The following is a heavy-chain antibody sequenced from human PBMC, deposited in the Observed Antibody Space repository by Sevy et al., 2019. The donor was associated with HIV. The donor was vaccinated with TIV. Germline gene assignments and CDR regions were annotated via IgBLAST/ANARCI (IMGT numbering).Heavy chain of an antibody. Sequence: ASVKVSCKASGYTFTGYYMHWVRQAPGQGLEWMGWINPNSGGTNYAQKFQGRVNMTRDTSISTAYMELSRLRSDDTAVYYCARAGPIAAAGKRNWFDPWGQGTLVTVSS. CDR1: GYTFTGYY. D-gene: IGHD6-13*01. J-gene: IGHJ5*02. V-gene: IGHV1-2*02. CDR2: INPNSGGT. CDR3: ARAGPIAAAGKRNWFDP.